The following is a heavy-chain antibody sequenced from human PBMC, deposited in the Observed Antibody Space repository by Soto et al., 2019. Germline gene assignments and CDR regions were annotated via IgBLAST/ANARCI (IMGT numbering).Heavy chain of an antibody. Sequence: EMQLVETGGGLIQPGGSLRLSCAASGFTVSDDHMSWVRQAPGKGPEWVSVIYYGGTTYYADSVQGRFTISRDKSKNTLYLQMNALRADDTAVYYCAREAAGFDIWGQGTMVTVSS. CDR1: GFTVSDDH. J-gene: IGHJ3*02. CDR3: AREAAGFDI. V-gene: IGHV3-53*02. CDR2: IYYGGTT.